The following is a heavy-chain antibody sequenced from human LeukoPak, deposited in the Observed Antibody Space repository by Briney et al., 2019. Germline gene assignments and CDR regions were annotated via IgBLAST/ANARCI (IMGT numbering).Heavy chain of an antibody. Sequence: GASVKVSCKASGYTFTSYAMNWERQAPGQGLEWMGWINTNTGNPTYAQGFTGRFVFSLDTSVSTAYLQISSLKAEDTAVYYCARTYCSGGSCYDNWFDPWGQGTLVTVSS. CDR2: INTNTGNP. V-gene: IGHV7-4-1*02. CDR1: GYTFTSYA. CDR3: ARTYCSGGSCYDNWFDP. D-gene: IGHD2-15*01. J-gene: IGHJ5*02.